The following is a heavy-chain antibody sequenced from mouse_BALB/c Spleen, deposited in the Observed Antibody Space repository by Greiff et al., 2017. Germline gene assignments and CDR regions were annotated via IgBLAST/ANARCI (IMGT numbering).Heavy chain of an antibody. D-gene: IGHD1-3*01. V-gene: IGHV3-2*02. CDR2: ISYSGST. J-gene: IGHJ4*01. Sequence: EVQLVESGPGLVKPSQSLSLTCTVTGYSITSDYAWNWIRQFPGNKLEWMGYISYSGSTSYNPSLKSRISITRDTSKNQFFLQLNSVTTEDTATYYCARLNCVYAMDYWGQGTSVTVSS. CDR3: ARLNCVYAMDY. CDR1: GYSITSDYA.